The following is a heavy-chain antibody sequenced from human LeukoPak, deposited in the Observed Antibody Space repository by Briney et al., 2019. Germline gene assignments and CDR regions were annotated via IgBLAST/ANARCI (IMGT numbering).Heavy chain of an antibody. V-gene: IGHV3-23*01. CDR3: AKRGVVIRVLLVGFHKEAYYFDS. J-gene: IGHJ4*02. CDR1: GITLSNYG. CDR2: LSGSGGGT. Sequence: GGSLRLSCAVSGITLSNYGMSWVRQAPGKGLEWVAGLSGSGGGTNYADSVKGRFTISRDNAKNTLYLQMNSLRAEDTAVYFCAKRGVVIRVLLVGFHKEAYYFDSWGQGALVTVSS. D-gene: IGHD3-10*01.